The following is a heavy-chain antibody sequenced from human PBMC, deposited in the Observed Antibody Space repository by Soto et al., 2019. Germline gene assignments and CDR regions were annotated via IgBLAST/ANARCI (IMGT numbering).Heavy chain of an antibody. V-gene: IGHV6-1*01. Sequence: SQTLSLTCAISGDSVSTNSATWDRFRQSPSRGLEWLGRTYYRSKWFNDYAVSVKGRISINPDTSNNQFSLQLNSVTPDDTAVYYCARLIGNSWLDSWGQGTLVTVSS. J-gene: IGHJ5*01. CDR1: GDSVSTNSAT. CDR2: TYYRSKWFN. D-gene: IGHD2-8*01. CDR3: ARLIGNSWLDS.